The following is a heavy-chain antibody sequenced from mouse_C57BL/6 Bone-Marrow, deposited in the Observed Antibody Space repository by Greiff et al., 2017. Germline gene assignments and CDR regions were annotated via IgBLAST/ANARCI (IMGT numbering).Heavy chain of an antibody. CDR3: SSFDGNYFDF. J-gene: IGHJ2*01. CDR1: GFNIKDDY. CDR2: IDPEIGGT. D-gene: IGHD2-3*01. V-gene: IGHV14-4*01. Sequence: VQLQQSGAELVRPGASVKLSCTASGFNIKDDYIHWVKQRPEQGLEWIGWIDPEIGGTEYASKFQGKATITSDTSSNTAYLQLSSLTSEDSAFYYCSSFDGNYFDFWGQGTPLTVAS.